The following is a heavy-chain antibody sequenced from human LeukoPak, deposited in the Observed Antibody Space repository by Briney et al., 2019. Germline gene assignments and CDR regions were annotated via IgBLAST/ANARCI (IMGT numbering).Heavy chain of an antibody. CDR2: ISAYNGNT. J-gene: IGHJ4*02. V-gene: IGHV1-18*01. CDR1: GYTFTSYG. Sequence: GASVKVSCKASGYTFTSYGISWVRQAPGQGLEWMGWISAYNGNTNYAQKLQDRVTMTTDTSTSTAYMELRSLRSDDTAVYYCARDQAATNTQVRFCLDWGQGTLVTVSS. D-gene: IGHD3-9*01. CDR3: ARDQAATNTQVRFCLD.